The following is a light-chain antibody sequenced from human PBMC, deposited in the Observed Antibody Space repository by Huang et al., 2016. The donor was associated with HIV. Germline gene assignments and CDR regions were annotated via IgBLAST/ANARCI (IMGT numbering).Light chain of an antibody. CDR1: QGIRNY. J-gene: IGKJ3*01. V-gene: IGKV1-6*01. CDR3: LQDYNYTFT. Sequence: AIQMTQSPSSLSASVGDRVTITCRASQGIRNYLGWYQQKPGKAPKLMIYAASSLHSGVPSRFSGSGSGTDFTLTISSLQPEDFATYYCLQDYNYTFTFGPGTKVDIK. CDR2: AAS.